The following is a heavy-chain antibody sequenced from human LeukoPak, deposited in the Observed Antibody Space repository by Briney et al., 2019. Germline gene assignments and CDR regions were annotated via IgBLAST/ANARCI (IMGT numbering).Heavy chain of an antibody. Sequence: ASVKVSCKASGYTFTGYYMHWVRQAPGQGLEWMGWINPNSGGTNYAQKFQGRVTMTRDTSISTAYMELSRLRSDDTAVYYCARVPLIVGATADDYWGQGTLVTVSS. J-gene: IGHJ4*02. CDR1: GYTFTGYY. CDR3: ARVPLIVGATADDY. D-gene: IGHD1-26*01. V-gene: IGHV1-2*02. CDR2: INPNSGGT.